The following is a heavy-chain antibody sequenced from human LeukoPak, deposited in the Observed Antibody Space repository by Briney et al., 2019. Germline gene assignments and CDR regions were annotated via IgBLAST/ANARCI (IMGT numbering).Heavy chain of an antibody. CDR2: ISYDGSNK. Sequence: GGSLRLSFAASGFTFSSYAMHWVRQAPGKGLEWVAVISYDGSNKYYADSVKGRFTISRDNSKNTLYLQMNSLRAEGTAVYYCAKDSIMITFGGVDAFDIWGQGTMVTVSS. J-gene: IGHJ3*02. D-gene: IGHD3-16*01. CDR3: AKDSIMITFGGVDAFDI. CDR1: GFTFSSYA. V-gene: IGHV3-30*04.